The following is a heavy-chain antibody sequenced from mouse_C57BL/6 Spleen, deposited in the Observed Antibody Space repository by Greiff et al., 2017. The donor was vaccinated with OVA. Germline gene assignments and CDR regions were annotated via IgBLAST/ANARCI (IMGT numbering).Heavy chain of an antibody. CDR1: GYSITSGYY. V-gene: IGHV3-6*01. CDR2: ISYDGSN. D-gene: IGHD4-1*01. CDR3: ARGDWDWYFDY. Sequence: EVQLQESGPGLVKPSQSLSLTCSVTGYSITSGYYWNWIRQFPGNKLEWMGYISYDGSNNYNPSLKNRISITRDTSKNQFFLKLNSVTTEDTATYYCARGDWDWYFDYWGQGTTLTVSS. J-gene: IGHJ2*01.